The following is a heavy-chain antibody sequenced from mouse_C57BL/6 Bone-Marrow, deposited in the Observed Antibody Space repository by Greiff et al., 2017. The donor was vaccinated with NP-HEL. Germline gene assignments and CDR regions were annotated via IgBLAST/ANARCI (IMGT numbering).Heavy chain of an antibody. V-gene: IGHV1-69*01. J-gene: IGHJ3*01. D-gene: IGHD4-1*01. CDR2: IDPSDSYT. CDR3: AREGLTGTGFAY. CDR1: GYTFTSYW. Sequence: QVQLQQPGAELVMPGASVKLSCKASGYTFTSYWMHWVKQRPGQGLEWIGEIDPSDSYTNYNQKFKGKSTLTVDKSSSTAYMQLSSLTSEDSAVYYCAREGLTGTGFAYWGQGTLVTVSA.